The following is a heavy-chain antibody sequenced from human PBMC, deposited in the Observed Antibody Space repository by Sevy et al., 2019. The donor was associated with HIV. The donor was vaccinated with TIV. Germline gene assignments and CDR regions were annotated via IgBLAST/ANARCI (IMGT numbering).Heavy chain of an antibody. CDR1: GFTFSSYD. J-gene: IGHJ3*02. V-gene: IGHV3-13*05. CDR2: IGTAGDP. Sequence: GGSLRLSCAASGFTFSSYDMHWVRQATGKGLEWVSAIGTAGDPYYPGSVKGRFTISRENAKNSLYLQMNSLRAGDTAVYYCARGGYSGGWYAFDIWGQGTMVTVSS. CDR3: ARGGYSGGWYAFDI. D-gene: IGHD6-19*01.